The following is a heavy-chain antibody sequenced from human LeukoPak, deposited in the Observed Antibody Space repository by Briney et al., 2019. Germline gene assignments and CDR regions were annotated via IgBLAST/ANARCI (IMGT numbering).Heavy chain of an antibody. CDR2: INSVDNNT. Sequence: GEFLRLSCAASGFAFSTYGMHWVRQAPGKGLIRISRINSVDNNTGYADSVKGRFTVSRDNAKNTLYLQMSSLRAEDTAVYYCARGHNYGMDVWGQGTSVTVSS. CDR3: ARGHNYGMDV. CDR1: GFAFSTYG. V-gene: IGHV3-74*01. J-gene: IGHJ6*02.